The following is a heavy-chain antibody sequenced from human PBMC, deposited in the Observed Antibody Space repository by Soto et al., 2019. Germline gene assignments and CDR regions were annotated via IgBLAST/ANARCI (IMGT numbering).Heavy chain of an antibody. J-gene: IGHJ4*02. CDR3: AKEGEGLDY. V-gene: IGHV3-30*04. Sequence: QVQLVESGGGVVQPGRSLRLSCAASGLTFSSYAMHWVRQAPGKGLEWVAVVSYDGRNKYYADSVKGRFTISRDNSKNTLYRQMNSLRAEDTAVYYCAKEGEGLDYWGQGTLVTVSS. CDR1: GLTFSSYA. CDR2: VSYDGRNK.